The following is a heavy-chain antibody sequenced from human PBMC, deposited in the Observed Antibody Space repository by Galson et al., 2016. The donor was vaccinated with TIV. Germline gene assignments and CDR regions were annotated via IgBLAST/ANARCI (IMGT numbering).Heavy chain of an antibody. V-gene: IGHV5-51*01. Sequence: QSGAEVKKPGEPLKTSCEGSGYSFPSYWIGWVRHKPGEGLEWIGIIHPADSDTRYSPSFRGQVTMSADKAINGAYLQWRTLKASDSAMYYCARRKEMTTNRLDAFDLWGQGTMVIVSS. CDR2: IHPADSDT. CDR1: GYSFPSYW. CDR3: ARRKEMTTNRLDAFDL. J-gene: IGHJ3*01. D-gene: IGHD5-24*01.